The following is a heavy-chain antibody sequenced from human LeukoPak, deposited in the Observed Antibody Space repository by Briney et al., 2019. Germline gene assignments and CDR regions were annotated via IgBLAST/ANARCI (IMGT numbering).Heavy chain of an antibody. D-gene: IGHD1-26*01. CDR3: AKDLPSGNYWRGDFHY. V-gene: IGHV3-23*01. CDR2: VSGSGGST. CDR1: GFIFSNYA. Sequence: PGGSLRLSCAASGFIFSNYAMSWVRQAPGKGLEWVSAVSGSGGSTYYAGSVKGRFTISRDNSKDTLYLQMNSLRAEDTALYYCAKDLPSGNYWRGDFHYWGQGTLVTVSS. J-gene: IGHJ4*02.